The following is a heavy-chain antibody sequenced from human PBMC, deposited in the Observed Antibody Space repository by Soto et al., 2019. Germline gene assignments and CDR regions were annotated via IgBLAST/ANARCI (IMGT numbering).Heavy chain of an antibody. D-gene: IGHD3-9*01. CDR2: INHSGST. CDR1: GGSFSGYY. CDR3: ARSVILTGGSYKGLIRLHYFDT. Sequence: SETLSLTCAVYGGSFSGYYWSWIRQPPGKGLEWIGEINHSGSTNYNPSLKSRVTISVDRSKNQFSLKLNSVTAADTAVYYCARSVILTGGSYKGLIRLHYFDTWGPGTLVTVSS. V-gene: IGHV4-34*01. J-gene: IGHJ4*02.